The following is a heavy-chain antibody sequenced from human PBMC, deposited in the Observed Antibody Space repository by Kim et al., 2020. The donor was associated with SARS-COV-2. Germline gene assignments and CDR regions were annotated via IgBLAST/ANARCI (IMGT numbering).Heavy chain of an antibody. D-gene: IGHD3-22*01. V-gene: IGHV4-34*01. Sequence: NPALKSRVTISVDTSKNQFSLKLSSVTAADTAVYYCARGPLTMIGGIDPWGQGTLVTVSS. CDR3: ARGPLTMIGGIDP. J-gene: IGHJ5*02.